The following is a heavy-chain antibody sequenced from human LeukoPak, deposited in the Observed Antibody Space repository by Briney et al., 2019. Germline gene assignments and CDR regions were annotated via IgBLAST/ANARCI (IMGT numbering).Heavy chain of an antibody. Sequence: PGGSLRLSCAASGFTFSSYAMSWVRQAPGKGLEWVSAISGSGGSTYYADSVKGRFTISRDNAKNTLYLQMNSLRAEDTAVYYCARGGYRACYFDLWGRGTLVTVSS. CDR2: ISGSGGST. CDR1: GFTFSSYA. J-gene: IGHJ2*01. V-gene: IGHV3-23*01. D-gene: IGHD5-18*01. CDR3: ARGGYRACYFDL.